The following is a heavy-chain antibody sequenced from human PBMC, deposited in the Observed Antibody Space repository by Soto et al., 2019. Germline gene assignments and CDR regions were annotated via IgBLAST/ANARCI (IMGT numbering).Heavy chain of an antibody. CDR3: AREYYDFWSGYSRVGGNWFDP. D-gene: IGHD3-3*01. Sequence: QVQLQESGPGLVKPSQTLSLTCTVSGGSISSGGYYWSWIRQHPGKGLEWIGDIYYSGSTYYNTSLKLRFTISVDTSKIQFALMLSSVTAADTAVYYCAREYYDFWSGYSRVGGNWFDPWGQGTLVTVSS. CDR1: GGSISSGGYY. V-gene: IGHV4-31*03. CDR2: IYYSGST. J-gene: IGHJ5*02.